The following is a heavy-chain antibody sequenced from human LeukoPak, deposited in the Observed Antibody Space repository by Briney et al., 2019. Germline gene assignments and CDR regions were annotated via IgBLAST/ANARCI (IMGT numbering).Heavy chain of an antibody. Sequence: SETLSLTCAVYGGSFSAYYWSWMRQPPGKGLEWIGEINHSGSTNYNPSLKSRVTISIDTSKNQFSLEMSSVTAADTAVYYCARGRGARSSRWYNWFDPWGRGTLVTVSS. CDR1: GGSFSAYY. CDR3: ARGRGARSSRWYNWFDP. V-gene: IGHV4-34*01. CDR2: INHSGST. J-gene: IGHJ5*02. D-gene: IGHD6-13*01.